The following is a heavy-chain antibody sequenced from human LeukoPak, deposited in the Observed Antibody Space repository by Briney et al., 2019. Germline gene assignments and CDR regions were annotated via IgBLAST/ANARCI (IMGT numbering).Heavy chain of an antibody. V-gene: IGHV3-21*01. CDR1: GFTFLSYS. CDR3: ARGDYYGSESYRQRTCHY. D-gene: IGHD3-10*01. CDR2: ISSSSSYI. Sequence: PGGSLTDTRAGSGFTFLSYSCNWVRQAPGKGLEWVSSISSSSSYIYYADSVKGRFTISRDNANNSLYLQMNSLRAEDTAVYYCARGDYYGSESYRQRTCHYWRRGTLVSVSS. J-gene: IGHJ4*02.